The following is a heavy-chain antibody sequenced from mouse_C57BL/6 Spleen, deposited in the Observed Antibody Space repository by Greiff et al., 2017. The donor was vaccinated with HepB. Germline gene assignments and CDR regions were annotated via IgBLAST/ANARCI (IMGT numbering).Heavy chain of an antibody. V-gene: IGHV5-9-1*02. CDR2: ISSGGDYI. CDR3: TRDEGLLRYLSYWYFDV. D-gene: IGHD1-1*01. CDR1: GFTFSSYA. Sequence: EVQRVESGEGLVKPGGSLKLSCAASGFTFSSYAMSWVRQTPEKRLEWVAYISSGGDYIYYADTVKGRFTISRDNARNTLYLQMSSLKSEDTAMYYCTRDEGLLRYLSYWYFDVWGTGTTVTVSS. J-gene: IGHJ1*03.